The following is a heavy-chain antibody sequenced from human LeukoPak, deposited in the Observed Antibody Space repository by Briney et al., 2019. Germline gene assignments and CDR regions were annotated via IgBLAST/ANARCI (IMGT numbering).Heavy chain of an antibody. Sequence: CKASGYTFTSYGISWVGQAQGQGVEWMGWISAYNGNTNYAQKIQGRVTMTTDTSTSTAYMELRSLRSDDTAVYYCARGAMVRGVTGMDVWGKGTTVTVSS. V-gene: IGHV1-18*04. CDR3: ARGAMVRGVTGMDV. D-gene: IGHD3-10*01. CDR1: GYTFTSYG. CDR2: ISAYNGNT. J-gene: IGHJ6*04.